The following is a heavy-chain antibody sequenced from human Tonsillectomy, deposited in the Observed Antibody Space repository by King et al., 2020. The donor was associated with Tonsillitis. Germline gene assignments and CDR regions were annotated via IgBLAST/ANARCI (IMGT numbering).Heavy chain of an antibody. V-gene: IGHV4-39*01. Sequence: QLQESGPGLVKPSETLSLTCTVSGGSISSSSYYWGWIRQPPGKGLEWIGSIYYSGSTYYNPSLKSRVTISVDTSKNQFSLKLSSVTAADTAVYYCAGSDYGGNSYYYYRMDVWGQGTTVTVSS. CDR2: IYYSGST. CDR1: GGSISSSSYY. CDR3: AGSDYGGNSYYYYRMDV. J-gene: IGHJ6*02. D-gene: IGHD4-23*01.